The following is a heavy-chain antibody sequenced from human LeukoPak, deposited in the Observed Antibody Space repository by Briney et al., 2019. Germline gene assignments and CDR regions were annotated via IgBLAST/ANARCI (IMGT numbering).Heavy chain of an antibody. J-gene: IGHJ4*02. CDR2: FDPEDGET. D-gene: IGHD3-16*01. Sequence: ASVNVSCKVSGYTLTELSMHWVRQAPGKGIEWMGGFDPEDGETIYAQKFQGRVTMTEDTSTDTAYMELSSLRSEDTAVYYCATDVWGGETFDYWGQGTLVTVSS. V-gene: IGHV1-24*01. CDR3: ATDVWGGETFDY. CDR1: GYTLTELS.